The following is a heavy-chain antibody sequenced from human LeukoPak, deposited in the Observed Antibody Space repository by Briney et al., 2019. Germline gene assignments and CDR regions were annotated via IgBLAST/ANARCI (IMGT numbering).Heavy chain of an antibody. CDR2: ISSSSSYI. V-gene: IGHV3-21*04. D-gene: IGHD3-10*01. J-gene: IGHJ4*02. Sequence: GGSLRLSCAASGFTFSSYSMNWVRQAPGKGLEWVSSISSSSSYIYYADSVKGRFTISRDNSKNTLYLQMNSLRAEDTAVYYCAKMFYGSGSYYQSHFDYWGQGTLVTVSS. CDR1: GFTFSSYS. CDR3: AKMFYGSGSYYQSHFDY.